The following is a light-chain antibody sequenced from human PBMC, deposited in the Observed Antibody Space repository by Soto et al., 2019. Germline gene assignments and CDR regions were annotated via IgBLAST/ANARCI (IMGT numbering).Light chain of an antibody. CDR1: QTISSN. CDR3: QQYNNWPPWT. Sequence: EIVLTQSPGTLSLSPGERATLSCRASQTISSNYLAWYQQKPGQAPRLLIYGASTRATGIPARFSGSGSGTEFTLTISSLQSEDFAVYYCQQYNNWPPWTFGPGTKVDIK. CDR2: GAS. V-gene: IGKV3-15*01. J-gene: IGKJ1*01.